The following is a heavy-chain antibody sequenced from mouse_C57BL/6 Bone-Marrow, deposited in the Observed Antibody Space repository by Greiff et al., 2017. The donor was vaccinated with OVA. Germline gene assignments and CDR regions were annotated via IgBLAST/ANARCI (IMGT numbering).Heavy chain of an antibody. CDR2: IHPNSGST. CDR3: ARSMGLGWYFDV. Sequence: VKLQQPGAELVKPGASVKLSCKASGYTFTSYWMHWVKQRPGQGLEWIGMIHPNSGSTNYNEKFKSKATLTVDKSSSTAYMQLSSLTSEDSAVYYCARSMGLGWYFDVWGTGTTVTVSS. D-gene: IGHD1-1*02. CDR1: GYTFTSYW. J-gene: IGHJ1*03. V-gene: IGHV1-64*01.